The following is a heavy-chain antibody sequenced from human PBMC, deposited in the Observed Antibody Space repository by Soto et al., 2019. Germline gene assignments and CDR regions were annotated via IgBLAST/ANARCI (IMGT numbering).Heavy chain of an antibody. Sequence: GGSLKISCAASGFTFSSYAMSWVRQAPGKGLEWVSVISDSGGSTYYADSVKGRFTISRDNSKNTLYLQMNSLRAEDTAVYYCAKNGLPGGSRAGSYNWFDPWGQGTLVTVSS. CDR1: GFTFSSYA. D-gene: IGHD1-26*01. V-gene: IGHV3-23*01. CDR3: AKNGLPGGSRAGSYNWFDP. CDR2: ISDSGGST. J-gene: IGHJ5*02.